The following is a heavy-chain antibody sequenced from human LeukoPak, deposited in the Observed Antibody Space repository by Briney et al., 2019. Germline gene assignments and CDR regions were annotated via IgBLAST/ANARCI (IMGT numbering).Heavy chain of an antibody. V-gene: IGHV3-30*02. CDR2: IRYDGSDK. CDR3: ARGTRVTMIVVVTFDY. J-gene: IGHJ4*02. Sequence: PGGSLRLSCAASGFTFNYYGMHWVRQAPGEGLEWVAFIRYDGSDKYYADSVKGRFTISRDNSKNTLYLQMNSLRAEDTAVYYCARGTRVTMIVVVTFDYWGQGTLVTVSS. D-gene: IGHD3-22*01. CDR1: GFTFNYYG.